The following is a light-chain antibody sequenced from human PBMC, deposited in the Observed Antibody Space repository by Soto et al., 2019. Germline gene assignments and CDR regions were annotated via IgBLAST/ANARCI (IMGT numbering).Light chain of an antibody. V-gene: IGKV3-11*01. CDR2: DTS. CDR3: QQRNNWYT. Sequence: EIVLTQSPATLSLSPGERATLSCRASQSVRNFLAWYQQKPGQAPRLLIYDTSTRATGIPARFSGSGSGTDFTLTINSLEPEDFAVYYCQQRNNWYTFGPGSKLEIK. CDR1: QSVRNF. J-gene: IGKJ2*01.